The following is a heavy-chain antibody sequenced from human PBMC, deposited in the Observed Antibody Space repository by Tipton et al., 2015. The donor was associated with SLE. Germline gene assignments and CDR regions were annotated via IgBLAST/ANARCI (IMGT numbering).Heavy chain of an antibody. CDR2: IYSGGST. D-gene: IGHD6-19*01. J-gene: IGHJ6*02. Sequence: SLRLSCTASGFTFNNYAMSWVRRAPGKGLEWVSIIYSGGSTYYGDSVKGRFTVSRDNSRNTLYLEMNSLRAEDTAVYYCAKDFSSGFFYFGLDVWGQGTSVTVSS. CDR1: GFTFNNYA. V-gene: IGHV3-23*03. CDR3: AKDFSSGFFYFGLDV.